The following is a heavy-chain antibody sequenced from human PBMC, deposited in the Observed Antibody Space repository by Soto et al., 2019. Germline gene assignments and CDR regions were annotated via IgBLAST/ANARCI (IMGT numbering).Heavy chain of an antibody. CDR3: ASTYRDNTAPFHDYYYGMDV. Sequence: GESLKISCKGSGYSFTSYWIGWVRQMPGKGLEWMGRIDPSDSYTNCSPSFQGHVTISADKSISTAYLQWSSLKASDTAMYYCASTYRDNTAPFHDYYYGMDVWGQGTTVTVSS. CDR1: GYSFTSYW. CDR2: IDPSDSYT. J-gene: IGHJ6*02. V-gene: IGHV5-10-1*01. D-gene: IGHD5-18*01.